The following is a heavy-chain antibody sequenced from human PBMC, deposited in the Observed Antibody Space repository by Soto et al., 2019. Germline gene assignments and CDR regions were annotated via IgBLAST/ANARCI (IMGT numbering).Heavy chain of an antibody. Sequence: SETLSLTCTVSGGSISSGDYYWSWIRQPPGKGLEWIGYIYYSGSTYYNPYLKSRVTISVDTSKNQFSLKLSSVTAADTAVYCCARAFDISTRYYFDYWGQGTLVTVSS. V-gene: IGHV4-30-4*01. CDR3: ARAFDISTRYYFDY. D-gene: IGHD3-9*01. J-gene: IGHJ4*02. CDR1: GGSISSGDYY. CDR2: IYYSGST.